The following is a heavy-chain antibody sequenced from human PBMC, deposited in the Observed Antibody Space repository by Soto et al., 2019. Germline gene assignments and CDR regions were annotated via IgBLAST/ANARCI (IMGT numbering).Heavy chain of an antibody. J-gene: IGHJ4*02. CDR3: AREDYDFWSGYYSDY. V-gene: IGHV3-74*01. CDR2: INSDGSST. Sequence: EVQLVESGGGLVQPGGSLRLSCAASVFTFSSYWMHWVRQAPGKGLVWVSRINSDGSSTSYADSVKGRFTISRDNAKNTLYLQMNSLRAEDTAVYYCAREDYDFWSGYYSDYWGQGTLVTVSS. CDR1: VFTFSSYW. D-gene: IGHD3-3*01.